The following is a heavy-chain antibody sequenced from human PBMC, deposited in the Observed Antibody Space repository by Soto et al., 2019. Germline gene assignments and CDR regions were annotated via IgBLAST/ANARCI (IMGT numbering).Heavy chain of an antibody. Sequence: ASVKVSCQASGGTFSSYTISWVRQAPGQGLEWMGRIIPILGIANYAQKFQGRVTITADKSTSTAYMELSSLRSEDTAVYYCAAPKDGYCSGGSCYSAFDIWGQGTMVTVSS. CDR2: IIPILGIA. V-gene: IGHV1-69*02. CDR3: AAPKDGYCSGGSCYSAFDI. J-gene: IGHJ3*02. D-gene: IGHD2-15*01. CDR1: GGTFSSYT.